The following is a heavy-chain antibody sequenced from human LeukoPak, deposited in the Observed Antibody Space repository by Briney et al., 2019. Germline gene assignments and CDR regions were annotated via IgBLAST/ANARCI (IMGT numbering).Heavy chain of an antibody. V-gene: IGHV5-51*01. D-gene: IGHD6-13*01. Sequence: GESLKSSCKGSGYSFTSFWIGWMRQMPGKGLEWMGIIYPGDSDTRYSPSFQGQVTISADKSISTAYLQWSSLKASDTAMYYCARTPSHSSSLYLVHYWGQGTLVTVSS. CDR1: GYSFTSFW. CDR2: IYPGDSDT. CDR3: ARTPSHSSSLYLVHY. J-gene: IGHJ4*02.